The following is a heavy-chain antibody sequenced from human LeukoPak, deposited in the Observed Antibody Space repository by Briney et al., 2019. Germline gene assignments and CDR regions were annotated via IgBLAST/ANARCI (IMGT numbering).Heavy chain of an antibody. J-gene: IGHJ4*02. V-gene: IGHV3-30-3*01. CDR3: ARGGYSYAHYFDY. CDR2: ISYDGSNK. Sequence: GGSLRLSCAASGFTFSSYAMHWVRQAPGKGLEWVAVISYDGSNKYYADSVKGRFTISRDNSKNTLYLQMNSLRAEDTAVYYCARGGYSYAHYFDYWGQGTLVTVSS. CDR1: GFTFSSYA. D-gene: IGHD5-18*01.